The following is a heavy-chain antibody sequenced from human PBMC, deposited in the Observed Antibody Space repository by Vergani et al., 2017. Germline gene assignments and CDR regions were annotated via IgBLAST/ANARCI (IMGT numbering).Heavy chain of an antibody. CDR2: IYYRGST. CDR1: GGSISSSSYY. V-gene: IGHV4-39*01. J-gene: IGHJ6*03. CDR3: ARQKFSPPYYDFWSGYYRDDYXMDV. Sequence: QLQLQESGPGLVKPSETLSLTCTVSGGSISSSSYYWGWLRHPPGKGLEWIWSIYYRGSTYYNPSLKRGVPISVETSKNPFSLNLSSVTAADTAVYYCARQKFSPPYYDFWSGYYRDDYXMDVWGKGTTVTVSS. D-gene: IGHD3-3*01.